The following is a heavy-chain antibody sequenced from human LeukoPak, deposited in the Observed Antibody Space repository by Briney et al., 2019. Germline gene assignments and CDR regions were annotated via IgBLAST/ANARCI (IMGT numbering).Heavy chain of an antibody. CDR1: GFNFHNFA. J-gene: IGHJ4*02. CDR3: ARPGPPGDGYNPCDY. Sequence: GGSLRLSCEASGFNFHNFAMHWVRQAPGKGLEWVAVISNDERNKYYTDSVKGRFTISRDNSKSTVYLQMNSLRPEDTAMYYCARPGPPGDGYNPCDYWGPGALVIVSS. CDR2: ISNDERNK. D-gene: IGHD5-24*01. V-gene: IGHV3-30*04.